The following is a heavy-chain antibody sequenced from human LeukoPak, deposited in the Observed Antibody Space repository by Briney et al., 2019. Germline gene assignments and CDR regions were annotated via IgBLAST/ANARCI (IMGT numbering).Heavy chain of an antibody. V-gene: IGHV4-59*01. CDR3: AKEGVWFGEFYFDY. J-gene: IGHJ4*02. Sequence: TSETLSLTCTVSGGSISTYYWSWIQQPPGKGLEWIGYIYYTGGTDYNPSLKSRVTMSVDTSKNQFSLKLSSVTAADTAVYYCAKEGVWFGEFYFDYWGQGTLVTVSS. CDR2: IYYTGGT. CDR1: GGSISTYY. D-gene: IGHD3-10*01.